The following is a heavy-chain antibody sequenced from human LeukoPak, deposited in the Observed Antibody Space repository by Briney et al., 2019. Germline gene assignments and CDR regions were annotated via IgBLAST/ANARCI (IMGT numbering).Heavy chain of an antibody. Sequence: PSETLSLTCAVYGGSFSGYYWTWIRQPPGKGLEWIGEINHSGSTNYDPSLKSRVTISVDASKNQFSLKLSSVTAADTAVYYCARPTTVTTHYFQHWGQGTLVTVS. D-gene: IGHD4-17*01. CDR3: ARPTTVTTHYFQH. CDR2: INHSGST. V-gene: IGHV4-34*01. J-gene: IGHJ1*01. CDR1: GGSFSGYY.